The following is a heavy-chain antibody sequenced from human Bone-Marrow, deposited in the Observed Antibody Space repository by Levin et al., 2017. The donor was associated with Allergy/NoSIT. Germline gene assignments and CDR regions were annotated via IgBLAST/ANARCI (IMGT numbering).Heavy chain of an antibody. CDR2: ISISSKFI. D-gene: IGHD6-13*01. CDR3: VRILGQQHLPNFDY. V-gene: IGHV3-21*06. Sequence: GESLKISCAASGFTFEYYSMAWVRQAPGRGLEWLSSISISSKFIYYADSVKGRFAISRDNANNSLYLQLSSLRVEDTAVYYCVRILGQQHLPNFDYWGQGTLVTVSS. J-gene: IGHJ4*02. CDR1: GFTFEYYS.